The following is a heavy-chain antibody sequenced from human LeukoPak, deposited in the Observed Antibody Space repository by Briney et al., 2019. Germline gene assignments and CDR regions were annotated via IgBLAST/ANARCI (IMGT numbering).Heavy chain of an antibody. CDR2: FYYSGST. V-gene: IGHV4-39*01. D-gene: IGHD2-2*03. CDR3: ARHCGHCSSYYFDY. Sequence: PSETLSLTCTVSAGSISSSSYYWGWIRQPPGKGLEWIGSFYYSGSTYYNPSLKSRVIISVDTSKNQFSLKLSSVTAADTAVYYCARHCGHCSSYYFDYWGQGTLVIVSS. CDR1: AGSISSSSYY. J-gene: IGHJ4*02.